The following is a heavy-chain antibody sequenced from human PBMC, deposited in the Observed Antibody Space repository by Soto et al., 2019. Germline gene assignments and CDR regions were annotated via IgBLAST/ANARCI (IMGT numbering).Heavy chain of an antibody. CDR3: ARVLYYGSGSYSPYGMDV. Sequence: QGQLVQSGAEVKKPGSSVKVSCKTSGVSFNNNGIGWVRQAPGHGLEWMGGVSPPFRTSNYARKFQGRISITADASTGTVTMAQSSLPSEDTAQYYCARVLYYGSGSYSPYGMDVWGQGTTVTVSS. V-gene: IGHV1-69*01. CDR1: GVSFNNNG. D-gene: IGHD3-10*01. J-gene: IGHJ6*02. CDR2: VSPPFRTS.